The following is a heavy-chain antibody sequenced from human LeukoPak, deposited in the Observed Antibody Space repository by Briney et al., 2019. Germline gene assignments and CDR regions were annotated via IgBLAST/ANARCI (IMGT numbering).Heavy chain of an antibody. V-gene: IGHV3-9*01. D-gene: IGHD5-18*01. CDR1: GFTFDDYA. J-gene: IGHJ4*02. CDR3: AKVGPVSSYGFGFFNY. CDR2: ISYNSSSI. Sequence: SLRLSCAASGFTFDDYAMHWVRQAPGKGLEWVSGISYNSSSINYAESVEGRFTISRDNAKNSLYLQMNSLTVEDTALYYCAKVGPVSSYGFGFFNYWGRGTLVTVSS.